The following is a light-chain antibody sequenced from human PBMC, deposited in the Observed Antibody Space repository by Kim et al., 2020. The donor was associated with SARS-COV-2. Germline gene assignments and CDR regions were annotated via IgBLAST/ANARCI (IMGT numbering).Light chain of an antibody. V-gene: IGLV2-14*03. CDR3: NSYTTSSTWV. CDR2: DVS. J-gene: IGLJ3*02. CDR1: NSNVGRYNY. Sequence: GQSITISCTGTNSNVGRYNYVSWYQHHPGKAPKLIIYDVSKRPSGVSNRFSGSKSGNTASLTISGLQAEDEADYYCNSYTTSSTWVFGGGTQLTVL.